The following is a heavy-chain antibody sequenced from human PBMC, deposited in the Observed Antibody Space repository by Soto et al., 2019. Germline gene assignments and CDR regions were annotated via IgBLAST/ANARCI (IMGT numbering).Heavy chain of an antibody. D-gene: IGHD6-6*01. CDR1: GYSFTSYW. CDR3: ARTGSTDYYYYYGMDV. J-gene: IGHJ6*02. Sequence: GESLKISCKCSGYSFTSYWISWVRQMPGKGLEWMGRIDPSDSYTNYSPSFQGHVTISADKSISTAYLQWSSLKASDTAMYYCARTGSTDYYYYYGMDVWGQGTKVTVYS. CDR2: IDPSDSYT. V-gene: IGHV5-10-1*01.